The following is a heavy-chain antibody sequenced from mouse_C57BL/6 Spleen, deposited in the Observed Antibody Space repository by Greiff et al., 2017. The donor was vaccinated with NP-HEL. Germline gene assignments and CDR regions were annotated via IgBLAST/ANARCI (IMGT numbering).Heavy chain of an antibody. D-gene: IGHD4-1*01. CDR1: GFTFSSYA. Sequence: EVKVVESGGGLVKPGGSLKLSCAASGFTFSSYAMSWVRQTPEKRLEWVATISDGGSYTYYPANVKGRFTISTDNAKNNLYMQMSHLKSEDTAMYYCARDLELGAWFADWGQGTLVTVAA. J-gene: IGHJ3*01. CDR2: ISDGGSYT. CDR3: ARDLELGAWFAD. V-gene: IGHV5-4*01.